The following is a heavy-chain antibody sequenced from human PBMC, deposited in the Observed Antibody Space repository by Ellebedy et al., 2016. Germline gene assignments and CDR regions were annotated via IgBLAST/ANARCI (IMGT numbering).Heavy chain of an antibody. D-gene: IGHD2-2*01. CDR2: IYTSGST. Sequence: SETLSLXCTVSGGSISSGSYYWSWIRQPAGKGLEWIGRIYTSGSTNYNPSLKSRVTMSVDTSKNQFSLKLSSVTAADTAVYYCARSAYYCSSTSCYGRRWFDPWGQGTLVTVSS. CDR3: ARSAYYCSSTSCYGRRWFDP. CDR1: GGSISSGSYY. J-gene: IGHJ5*02. V-gene: IGHV4-61*02.